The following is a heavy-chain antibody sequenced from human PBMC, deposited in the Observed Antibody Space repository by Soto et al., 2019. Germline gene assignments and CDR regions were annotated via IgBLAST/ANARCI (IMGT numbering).Heavy chain of an antibody. D-gene: IGHD1-1*01. CDR2: IWYDGSNE. V-gene: IGHV3-33*01. CDR3: VRDVRATGTNYGVEV. J-gene: IGHJ6*02. Sequence: GWSLRLSCAASGFTFSNYGMHLVRQAPGKGLEWVAIIWYDGSNEYYADSVKGRFSISRDNSKNTVYLQMNSLRVDDTAVYFCVRDVRATGTNYGVEVWGQGTEVTVSS. CDR1: GFTFSNYG.